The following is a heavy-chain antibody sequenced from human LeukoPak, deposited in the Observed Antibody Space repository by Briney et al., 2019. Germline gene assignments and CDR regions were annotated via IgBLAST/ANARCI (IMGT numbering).Heavy chain of an antibody. J-gene: IGHJ4*02. D-gene: IGHD6-19*01. CDR1: GYSISSGYY. Sequence: SETLSLTCTVSGYSISSGYYWGWIRQPPGKGLEWIGTIFHSGSTYYNKSLKSRVTMSVDTSKNQFSLKLSSVTAADTAVYYCARGRSSGWSLWGQGTLVTVSS. CDR2: IFHSGST. CDR3: ARGRSSGWSL. V-gene: IGHV4-38-2*02.